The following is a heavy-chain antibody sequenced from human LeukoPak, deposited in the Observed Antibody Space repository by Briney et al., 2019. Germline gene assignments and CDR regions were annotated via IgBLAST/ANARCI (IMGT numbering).Heavy chain of an antibody. CDR2: ISSSSSTI. D-gene: IGHD2-2*01. J-gene: IGHJ4*02. Sequence: GGSLRLSCAASGFTFSSYSMNWVRQAPWKGLEWVSYISSSSSTIYYADSVKGRFTISRDNAKNSLYLQMNSLRAEDTAVYYCARAPILAGYCSSTTCHGPYWGQGTLVTVSS. V-gene: IGHV3-48*01. CDR3: ARAPILAGYCSSTTCHGPY. CDR1: GFTFSSYS.